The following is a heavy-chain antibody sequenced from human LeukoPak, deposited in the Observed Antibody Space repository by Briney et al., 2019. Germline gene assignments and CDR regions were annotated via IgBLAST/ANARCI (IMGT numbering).Heavy chain of an antibody. CDR1: GYTFTSYG. CDR3: ARDSPRRYSSSWYDP. J-gene: IGHJ5*02. CDR2: ISAYNGST. D-gene: IGHD6-13*01. Sequence: GASVKVSCKASGYTFTSYGISWVRQAPGQGLEWMGWISAYNGSTNYAQKLQGRVTMTTDTSTSTAYMELRSLRSDDTAVYYCARDSPRRYSSSWYDPWGQGTLVTVSS. V-gene: IGHV1-18*01.